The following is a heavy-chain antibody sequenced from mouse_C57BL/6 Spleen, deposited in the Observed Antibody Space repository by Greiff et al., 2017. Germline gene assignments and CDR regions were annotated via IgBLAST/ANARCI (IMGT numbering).Heavy chain of an antibody. CDR3: AGHRVDYYGSSPYAMDY. V-gene: IGHV1-62-2*01. D-gene: IGHD1-1*01. CDR1: GYTFTEYT. CDR2: FYPGSGSI. J-gene: IGHJ4*01. Sequence: QVQLQQSGAELVKPGASVKLSCKASGYTFTEYTIHWVKQRSGQGLEWIGWFYPGSGSIMYNEKFKDKATLTADKSSSTVYMELSRLTSEDSAVYFCAGHRVDYYGSSPYAMDYWGQGTSVTVSS.